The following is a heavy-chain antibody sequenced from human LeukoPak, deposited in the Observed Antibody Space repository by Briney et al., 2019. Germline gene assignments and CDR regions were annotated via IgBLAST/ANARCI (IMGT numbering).Heavy chain of an antibody. V-gene: IGHV3-74*03. J-gene: IGHJ4*02. CDR1: GFTFSNYW. CDR2: IDNAGSIT. CDR3: VRSAFHAGSGNYYDY. D-gene: IGHD3-22*01. Sequence: VQPGGSLRLSCAASGFTFSNYWIHWVRQAPGKGLVWVSRIDNAGSITTYADSVKDRFTISRDNAENTLYLQMNSLRVEDTAVYYCVRSAFHAGSGNYYDYWGQGTLVTVSS.